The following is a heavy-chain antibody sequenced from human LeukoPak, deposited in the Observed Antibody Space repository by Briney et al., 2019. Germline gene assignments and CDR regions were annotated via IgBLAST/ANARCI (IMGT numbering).Heavy chain of an antibody. CDR1: GYTFTGYY. V-gene: IGHV1-2*02. CDR3: ARVFGSSGSHLPGDY. CDR2: INPNSGDT. D-gene: IGHD6-19*01. Sequence: ASVEVSCKASGYTFTGYYIHWVRQAPGQGLEWMGWINPNSGDTNYAQKFQGRVTMTRDTSITTAYMELSSLRSDDTAVYYCARVFGSSGSHLPGDYWGQGTLVTVSS. J-gene: IGHJ4*02.